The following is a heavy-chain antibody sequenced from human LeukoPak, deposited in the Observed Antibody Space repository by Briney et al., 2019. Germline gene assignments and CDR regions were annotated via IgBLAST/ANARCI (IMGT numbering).Heavy chain of an antibody. V-gene: IGHV5-51*01. CDR1: GSSFTSYW. Sequence: GGSRKISCKGSGSSFTSYWIGWVRQMPGKGLEGMGIIYPGDSDTRYSPSFQGQVTISADKSISTAYLQWSSLKASDTAMYYCARRKWLGRTSHFDYWGQGTLVTVSS. CDR3: ARRKWLGRTSHFDY. D-gene: IGHD3-22*01. CDR2: IYPGDSDT. J-gene: IGHJ4*02.